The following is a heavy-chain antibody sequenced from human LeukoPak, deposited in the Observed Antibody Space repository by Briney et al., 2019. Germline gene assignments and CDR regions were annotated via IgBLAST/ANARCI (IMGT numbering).Heavy chain of an antibody. J-gene: IGHJ4*02. CDR3: ARGPKLYSSSAGTDY. Sequence: PSDTQSLTCAVYGGSFSGYYWRGTRHPPGKGLEWVGEINHSGSTNYNPSLKSRVTISVDTSKNQFSLKLSSVTAADTAVYYCARGPKLYSSSAGTDYWGQGTLVTVSS. CDR1: GGSFSGYY. D-gene: IGHD6-6*01. V-gene: IGHV4-34*01. CDR2: INHSGST.